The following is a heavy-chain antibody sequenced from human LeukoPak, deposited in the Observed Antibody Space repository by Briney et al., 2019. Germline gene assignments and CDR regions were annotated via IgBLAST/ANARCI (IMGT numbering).Heavy chain of an antibody. Sequence: PSETLSLTCTVSGGYISSSSYYWSWIRQPPGKGLEWIGYIYDSGSTNYNPSLKSRVTISVDTSKNQFSLKLSSVTAADTAVYYCARGIAAAGTLDYYYYYMDVWGKGTTVTVSS. J-gene: IGHJ6*03. CDR2: IYDSGST. V-gene: IGHV4-61*05. D-gene: IGHD6-13*01. CDR1: GGYISSSSYY. CDR3: ARGIAAAGTLDYYYYYMDV.